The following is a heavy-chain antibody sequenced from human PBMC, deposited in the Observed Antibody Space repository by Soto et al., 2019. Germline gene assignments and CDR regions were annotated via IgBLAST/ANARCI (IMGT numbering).Heavy chain of an antibody. CDR2: IIPIFGTA. V-gene: IGHV1-69*01. CDR3: ARDRVGYSGYDSSPIYYYYYGMDV. CDR1: GGTFSSYA. D-gene: IGHD5-12*01. Sequence: QVQLVQSGAEVKKPGSSVKVSCKASGGTFSSYAISWVRQAPGQGLEWMGGIIPIFGTANYAQKFQGRVTITADESTSTAYMELSSLRSEDTAVYYCARDRVGYSGYDSSPIYYYYYGMDVWGQGTTVTVSS. J-gene: IGHJ6*02.